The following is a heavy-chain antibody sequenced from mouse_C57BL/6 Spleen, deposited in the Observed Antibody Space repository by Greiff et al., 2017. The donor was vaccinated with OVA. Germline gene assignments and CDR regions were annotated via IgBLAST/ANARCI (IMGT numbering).Heavy chain of an antibody. CDR2: IDPETGGT. Sequence: VQLQQSGAELVRPGASVTLSCKASGYTFTDYEMHWVKQTPVHGLEWIGAIDPETGGTAYNQKFKGKAILTADKSSSTAYMELRSLTSEDSAVYYCTRWGGWYAMDYWGQGTSVTVSS. V-gene: IGHV1-15*01. CDR1: GYTFTDYE. CDR3: TRWGGWYAMDY. J-gene: IGHJ4*01.